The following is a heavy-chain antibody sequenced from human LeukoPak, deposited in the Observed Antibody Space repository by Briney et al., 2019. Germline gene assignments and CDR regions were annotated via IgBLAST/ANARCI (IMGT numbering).Heavy chain of an antibody. V-gene: IGHV3-11*01. J-gene: IGHJ4*02. CDR3: ARVGRWVQPFDY. Sequence: PGGSLRLSCAASGFTFSDYYMSWLRQAPGKGLEWVSYVSSSGSTIYYADSVKGRFTISRDNAKNSLYLQMNSLRAEDTAVYYCARVGRWVQPFDYWGQGTLVTVSS. CDR2: VSSSGSTI. CDR1: GFTFSDYY. D-gene: IGHD5-24*01.